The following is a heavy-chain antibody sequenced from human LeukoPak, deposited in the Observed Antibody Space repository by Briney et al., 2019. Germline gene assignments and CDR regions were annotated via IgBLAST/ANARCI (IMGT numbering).Heavy chain of an antibody. V-gene: IGHV5-51*01. D-gene: IGHD2-15*01. J-gene: IGHJ4*02. CDR3: ASAYCSGGSCYSGFDY. CDR1: GYSITSYW. Sequence: GESLKIAWKGSGYSITSYWIGWVRQMPGKGMEWMGIIYPGDSDTRYSPSFQGQVTISADKSISTAYLQWSSLKASDTAMYYCASAYCSGGSCYSGFDYWGQGTLVTVSS. CDR2: IYPGDSDT.